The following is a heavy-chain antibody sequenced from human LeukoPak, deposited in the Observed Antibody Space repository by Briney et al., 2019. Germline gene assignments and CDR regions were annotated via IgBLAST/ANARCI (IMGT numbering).Heavy chain of an antibody. D-gene: IGHD4-11*01. CDR3: ATHTVTTDYAFDI. V-gene: IGHV3-66*02. J-gene: IGHJ3*02. CDR2: IYSGGST. CDR1: GFTVSKNY. Sequence: GGSLRLSCAASGFTVSKNYMSWVRQAPGKGLEWVSVIYSGGSTYYADSVKGRFTISRDNSKNTLYLQMNSLRAEDTAVYYCATHTVTTDYAFDIWGQGTMVTVSS.